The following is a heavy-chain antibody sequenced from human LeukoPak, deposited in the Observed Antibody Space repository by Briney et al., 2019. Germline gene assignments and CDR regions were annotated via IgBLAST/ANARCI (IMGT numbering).Heavy chain of an antibody. V-gene: IGHV3-30-3*01. CDR1: GFTFSNYA. D-gene: IGHD3-10*01. Sequence: PGRSLRLSRAASGFTFSNYAMHWVRQAPGKGLEWVAVISNDGSNKYYADSVKGRFTISRDNSKNTLFLQINSLRADDTAIYYCARRDYYGAGTSSPPFDYWGQGTLVTVSS. CDR3: ARRDYYGAGTSSPPFDY. J-gene: IGHJ4*02. CDR2: ISNDGSNK.